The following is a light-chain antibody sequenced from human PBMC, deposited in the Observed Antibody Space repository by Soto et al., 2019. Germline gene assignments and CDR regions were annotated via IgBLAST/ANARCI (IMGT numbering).Light chain of an antibody. J-gene: IGLJ1*01. Sequence: QSALTQPPSASGTPGQRVTISCSGSSSNIGRNTVNWYQQLPGTAPKLLIFTNDQRPPGVPDRFSGSKSGTSASLAISGLQSEDEADYYCATWDDSLNGYVFGTGTKLTVL. CDR3: ATWDDSLNGYV. CDR2: TND. CDR1: SSNIGRNT. V-gene: IGLV1-44*01.